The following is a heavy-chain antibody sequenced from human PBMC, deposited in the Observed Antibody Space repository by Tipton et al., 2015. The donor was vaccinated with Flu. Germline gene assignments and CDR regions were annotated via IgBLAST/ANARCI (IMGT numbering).Heavy chain of an antibody. CDR2: IKQGGSEK. J-gene: IGHJ4*02. CDR1: GFTFNTYW. V-gene: IGHV3-7*01. Sequence: LSLTCAASGFTFNTYWMSWVRQAPGKGLEWVANIKQGGSEKYYVDSVKGRFTISRDNAKNSLYLQMNSLRAEDTAVYYCARTRGGYCSSTSCYADYFDFWGQGTLVTVSS. D-gene: IGHD2-2*01. CDR3: ARTRGGYCSSTSCYADYFDF.